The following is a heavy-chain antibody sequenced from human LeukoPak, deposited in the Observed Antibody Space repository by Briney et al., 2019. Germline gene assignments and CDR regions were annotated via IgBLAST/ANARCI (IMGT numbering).Heavy chain of an antibody. CDR2: IKEDGGEK. D-gene: IGHD2-15*01. CDR1: GFTFRNYW. V-gene: IGHV3-7*01. Sequence: GGSLRLSCAASGFTFRNYWMTWVRQAPGKGLEWVAHIKEDGGEKHSVDPVKGRFTISRDNAKTSLYLQMNSLRAEDTAMYYCVRDRGYCSGGTCYALWDYWGQRTLVTVSS. CDR3: VRDRGYCSGGTCYALWDY. J-gene: IGHJ4*02.